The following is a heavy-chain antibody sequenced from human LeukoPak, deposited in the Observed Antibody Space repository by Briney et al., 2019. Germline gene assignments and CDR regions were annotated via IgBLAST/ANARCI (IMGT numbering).Heavy chain of an antibody. V-gene: IGHV1-69*08. D-gene: IGHD2-15*01. Sequence: SVKVSCKASGDSFSIYIISWVRQGPGQGVEWMGRILPILGTTDYAQKFQGRVTITADKSTSTAYMELSSLRSEDTAIYFCARGFCSGGRCYSDLAYWGQGSLVTVSS. CDR1: GDSFSIYI. CDR2: ILPILGTT. J-gene: IGHJ4*02. CDR3: ARGFCSGGRCYSDLAY.